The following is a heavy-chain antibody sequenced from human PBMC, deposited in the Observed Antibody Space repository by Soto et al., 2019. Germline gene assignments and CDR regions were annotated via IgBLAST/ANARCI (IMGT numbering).Heavy chain of an antibody. CDR3: VRATYFSASTGYTRCFDY. D-gene: IGHD3-22*01. Sequence: AESLTLSCAVSGFTIIDHYIDSGLRAPPEEVQGGGPSRDKAQGYSTTYDACMKGRFTTPRNELKNSVYLQMNSLKPEDTAVYSCVRATYFSASTGYTRCFDYWGQGTLVTVSS. V-gene: IGHV3-72*01. J-gene: IGHJ4*02. CDR1: GFTIIDHY. CDR2: SRDKAQGYST.